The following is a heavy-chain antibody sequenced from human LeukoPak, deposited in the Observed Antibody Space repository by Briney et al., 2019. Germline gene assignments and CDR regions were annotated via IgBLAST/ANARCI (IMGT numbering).Heavy chain of an antibody. J-gene: IGHJ6*03. Sequence: GASVKVSCKASGYTFTSYDINWVRQATGQGLEWMGWMNPNSGNTGYAQKFQGRVTMTRNTSISTAYMELSSLRSEDTAVYYCARRGITIFGVVYYYMDVWGKGTTVTVSS. CDR3: ARRGITIFGVVYYYMDV. CDR2: MNPNSGNT. D-gene: IGHD3-3*01. V-gene: IGHV1-8*01. CDR1: GYTFTSYD.